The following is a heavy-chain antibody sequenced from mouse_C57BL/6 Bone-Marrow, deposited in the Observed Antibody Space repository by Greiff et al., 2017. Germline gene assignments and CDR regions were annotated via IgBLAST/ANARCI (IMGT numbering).Heavy chain of an antibody. CDR2: ITPSSGYT. CDR3: ARDYYGSRSFAD. J-gene: IGHJ3*01. D-gene: IGHD1-1*01. Sequence: QVQLQQSGAELARPGASVKMSCKASGYTFTSYTLHWVKQRPGQGLEWIGYITPSSGYTKYTPKFKDQATLPAAKSSSTAYMQLSSLTSEDSAVDDFARDYYGSRSFADWGQGTLVTVSA. CDR1: GYTFTSYT. V-gene: IGHV1-4*01.